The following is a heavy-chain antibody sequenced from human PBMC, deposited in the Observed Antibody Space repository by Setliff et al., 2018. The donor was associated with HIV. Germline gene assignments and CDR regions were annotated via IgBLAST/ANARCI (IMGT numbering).Heavy chain of an antibody. V-gene: IGHV4-39*01. D-gene: IGHD2-15*01. CDR2: VYYSGGI. Sequence: SETLSLTCSVSGVSFSTDMYYWGWIRQPPGKGLEWVGSVYYSGGIFYNPSLRNRVTISLDSSKNQLSLRLKSVTAADTAVYFCARRAESTTTWFSSWYSYDMDVWGQGTTVTVSS. J-gene: IGHJ6*02. CDR3: ARRAESTTTWFSSWYSYDMDV. CDR1: GVSFSTDMYY.